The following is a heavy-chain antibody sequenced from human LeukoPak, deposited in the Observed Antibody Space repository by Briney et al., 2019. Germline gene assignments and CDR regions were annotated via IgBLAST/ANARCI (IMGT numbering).Heavy chain of an antibody. D-gene: IGHD6-13*01. CDR3: ARDLRQQLVFSFDP. J-gene: IGHJ5*02. Sequence: ASVKVSCKASGGTFSSYAISWVRQAPGQGLEWMGWINPNSGGTNYAQKFQGRVTMTRDTSISTAYMELSRLRSDDTAVYYCARDLRQQLVFSFDPWGQGTLVTVSS. CDR2: INPNSGGT. V-gene: IGHV1-2*02. CDR1: GGTFSSYA.